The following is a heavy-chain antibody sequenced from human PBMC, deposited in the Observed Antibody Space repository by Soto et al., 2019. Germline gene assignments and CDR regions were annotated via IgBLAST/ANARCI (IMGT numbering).Heavy chain of an antibody. V-gene: IGHV1-2*04. CDR1: GYALTGYY. CDR2: INPNSGGT. D-gene: IGHD6-6*01. J-gene: IGHJ6*02. Sequence: ASVKVTCRASGYALTGYYMHWVRHAPGQGLEWMGWINPNSGGTNYAQKFQGWVTMTRDTSISTAYMELRSLRSNDTAVYYCARSIAAPYDYYYGMDVWGQGTTVTDYS. CDR3: ARSIAAPYDYYYGMDV.